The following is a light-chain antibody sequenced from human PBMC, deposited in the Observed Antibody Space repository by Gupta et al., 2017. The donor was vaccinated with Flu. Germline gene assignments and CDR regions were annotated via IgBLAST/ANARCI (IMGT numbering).Light chain of an antibody. CDR1: GNDVRGSNY. V-gene: IGLV2-11*01. Sequence: QSALTQPRSESGSLGQSVTVSRTGSGNDVRGSNYVCWYQQHPGTAPRLMSYDDNKRPSWVPNRFSGSKSGNTASLTISGLQAEDEADYYCYSYAGSYSFWVFGTGTKVTVL. J-gene: IGLJ1*01. CDR3: YSYAGSYSFWV. CDR2: DDN.